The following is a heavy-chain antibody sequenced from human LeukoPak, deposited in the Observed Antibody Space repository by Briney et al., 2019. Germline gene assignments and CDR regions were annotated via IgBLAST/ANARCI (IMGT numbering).Heavy chain of an antibody. CDR1: GGSISSGSYY. V-gene: IGHV4-61*02. CDR3: ASDSYSSIGYF. CDR2: IYTSGST. J-gene: IGHJ4*02. Sequence: PSETLSLTCTVSGGSISSGSYYWRWIRQPAGKGLEWIVRIYTSGSTNYNPSLKRRVTISVDTSKNQFSLKLSSVPAADAAVYFCASDSYSSIGYFWSQGTLVTVSS. D-gene: IGHD6-13*01.